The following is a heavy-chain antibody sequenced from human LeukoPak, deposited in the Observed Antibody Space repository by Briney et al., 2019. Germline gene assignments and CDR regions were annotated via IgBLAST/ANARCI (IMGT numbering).Heavy chain of an antibody. CDR3: AKWGVGSKYVLQH. CDR2: IQYDGSDK. J-gene: IGHJ1*01. CDR1: GFSFRSYG. V-gene: IGHV3-30*02. D-gene: IGHD3-16*01. Sequence: GESLKISCAASGFSFRSYGMHWVRQAPGKGLEWLSFIQYDGSDKYYAESVKGRLTISRDNSKNTLYLQMNSLRPEDTAVYYCAKWGVGSKYVLQHWGQGTLVTVSS.